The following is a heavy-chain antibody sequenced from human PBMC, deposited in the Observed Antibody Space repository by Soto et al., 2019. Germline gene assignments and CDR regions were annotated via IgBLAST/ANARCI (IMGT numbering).Heavy chain of an antibody. J-gene: IGHJ5*01. Sequence: ASVKVSCKASGYPFSAYYINWVRQAPGQGLEWMGWLNPNSGDTKFTQNFQGRVTMTRDTSIRTAYMELTNLTSDDTAVYYCEGGHCSSGTCYSWFDSWGQGTLVTVSS. CDR1: GYPFSAYY. D-gene: IGHD2-2*02. CDR2: LNPNSGDT. V-gene: IGHV1-2*02. CDR3: EGGHCSSGTCYSWFDS.